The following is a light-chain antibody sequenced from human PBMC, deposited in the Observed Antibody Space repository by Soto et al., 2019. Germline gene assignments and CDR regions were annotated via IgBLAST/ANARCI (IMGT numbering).Light chain of an antibody. Sequence: EFVLTQSPGTLSLSPGERATLSCRASQTVPTNYLAWYQQKPGQAPRLLIYGASSRATGIPDRFSGSGSGTDFTLTISRLEPEDFAVYYCQQYGSSSLTFGPGTKVDNK. V-gene: IGKV3-20*01. CDR3: QQYGSSSLT. J-gene: IGKJ3*01. CDR2: GAS. CDR1: QTVPTNY.